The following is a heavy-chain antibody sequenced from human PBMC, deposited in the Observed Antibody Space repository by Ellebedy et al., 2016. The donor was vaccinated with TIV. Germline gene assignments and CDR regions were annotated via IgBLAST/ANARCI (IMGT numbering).Heavy chain of an antibody. J-gene: IGHJ3*02. CDR2: IYYTGST. CDR1: GGSIRSYY. D-gene: IGHD1-7*01. V-gene: IGHV4-59*01. CDR3: AREAELGPGDAFDI. Sequence: MPSETLSLTCTVSGGSIRSYYWSWIRQSPGKGLNWIGYIYYTGSTNYNPSLKSRVTMSVDTSKNQFSLKLTSVTAADTAVYYCAREAELGPGDAFDIWGQGTMVTVSS.